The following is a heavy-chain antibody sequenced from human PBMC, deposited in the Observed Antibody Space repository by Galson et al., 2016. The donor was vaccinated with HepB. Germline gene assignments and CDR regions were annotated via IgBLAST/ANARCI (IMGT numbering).Heavy chain of an antibody. V-gene: IGHV4-34*01. Sequence: EWIGEINHSGSTNYNPSLKSRVTISVDTSKNQFSLKLSSVTAADTAVYYCARGDNPDYGDYASAYYYMDVWDKGTTVTVSS. J-gene: IGHJ6*03. CDR3: ARGDNPDYGDYASAYYYMDV. CDR2: INHSGST. D-gene: IGHD4-17*01.